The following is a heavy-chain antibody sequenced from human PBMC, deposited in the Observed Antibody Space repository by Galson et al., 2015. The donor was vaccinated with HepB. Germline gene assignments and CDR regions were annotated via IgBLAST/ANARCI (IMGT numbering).Heavy chain of an antibody. CDR2: INTGNGNT. J-gene: IGHJ3*02. D-gene: IGHD2-15*01. V-gene: IGHV1-3*04. CDR3: AREGATCYPFDAFDI. Sequence: SVKVSCKASGYTFTRHAIHWVRQAPGQRLEWMGWINTGNGNTHYSQKFQGRVTITRDTSASIAYMALSSLRSEDTAVYYWAREGATCYPFDAFDIWGQGTMVTVSS. CDR1: GYTFTRHA.